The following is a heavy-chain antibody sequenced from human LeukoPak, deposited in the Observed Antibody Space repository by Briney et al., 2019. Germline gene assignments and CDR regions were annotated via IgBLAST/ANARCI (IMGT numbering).Heavy chain of an antibody. J-gene: IGHJ4*02. CDR2: IYPGDSDT. CDR3: ARHRARGYSGYENFDY. Sequence: GESLEISCKGSGYSFTSYRIGWVRQMPGKGLEWMGIIYPGDSDTRYSPSFQGQVTISADKSISTAYLQWSSLKASDTAMYYCARHRARGYSGYENFDYWGQGTLVTVSS. V-gene: IGHV5-51*01. CDR1: GYSFTSYR. D-gene: IGHD5-12*01.